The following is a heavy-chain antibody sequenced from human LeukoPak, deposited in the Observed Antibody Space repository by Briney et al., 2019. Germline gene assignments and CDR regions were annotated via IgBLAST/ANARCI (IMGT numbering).Heavy chain of an antibody. J-gene: IGHJ5*02. D-gene: IGHD2-8*01. CDR2: IHYSGTT. CDR1: GGSISSGDYY. Sequence: PSETLSLTCTVSGGSISSGDYYWSWIRQPPGKGLEWIAYIHYSGTTYSNPSLKSRLTISIDTSKNQFSLKLSSVTAADTAVYYCARAAHGPSFDPWGQGTLVTVSS. V-gene: IGHV4-30-4*01. CDR3: ARAAHGPSFDP.